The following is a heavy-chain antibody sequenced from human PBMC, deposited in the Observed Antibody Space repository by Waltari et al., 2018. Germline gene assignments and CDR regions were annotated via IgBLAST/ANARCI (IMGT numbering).Heavy chain of an antibody. D-gene: IGHD2-21*01. J-gene: IGHJ4*02. V-gene: IGHV3-30-3*01. CDR1: GFTFTNNA. CDR2: ISYDGSKK. CDR3: AREGPSYSGFDY. Sequence: QVQLVESGGGVVQPGRALRLYCAAAGFTFTNNAMHWVRQAPGKGLEWVAVISYDGSKKYYANSVKGRFTISRDNSKNTLYLQMSSLRAEDTALYYCAREGPSYSGFDYWGQGSLVTVSS.